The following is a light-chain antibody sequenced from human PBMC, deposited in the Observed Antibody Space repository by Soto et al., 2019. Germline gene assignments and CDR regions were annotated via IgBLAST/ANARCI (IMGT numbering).Light chain of an antibody. J-gene: IGKJ1*01. CDR2: GAS. CDR1: HSIDSN. CDR3: QRYGSSRPWT. Sequence: EIGMTQSPATLSVSPGERATLSCRASHSIDSNLAWYQQRPGQAPRLLIFGASTRASGIPARFSGSGSGTDFTLTISRLEPADFAVYYCQRYGSSRPWTFGQGTKVDIK. V-gene: IGKV3D-15*01.